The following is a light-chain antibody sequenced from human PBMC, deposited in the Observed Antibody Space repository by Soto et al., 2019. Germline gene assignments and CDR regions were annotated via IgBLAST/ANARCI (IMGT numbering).Light chain of an antibody. V-gene: IGKV3-15*01. CDR3: QQYNNWPPRT. CDR2: VAS. J-gene: IGKJ2*01. Sequence: EIVMTQSPVTLSVSPGERATLSCRASQSISNHLAWYQQKPGQAPRLLIYVASTRATGIPARFSGSGSGTEFTLTISSLQSEDFAVYYCQQYNNWPPRTFGQGTKLEIK. CDR1: QSISNH.